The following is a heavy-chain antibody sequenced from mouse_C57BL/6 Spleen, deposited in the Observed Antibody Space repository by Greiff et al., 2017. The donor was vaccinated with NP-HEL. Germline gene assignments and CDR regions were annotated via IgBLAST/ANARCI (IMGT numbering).Heavy chain of an antibody. J-gene: IGHJ2*01. CDR3: TREDWAGPYFDY. Sequence: VQLQQSGTVLARPGASVKMSCKTSGYTFTSYWMHWVKQRPGQGLEWIGAIYPGNSDTSYNQKFKGKAKLTAVTSASTAYMELSSLTNEDSAVYYCTREDWAGPYFDYWGQGTTLTVSS. CDR1: GYTFTSYW. V-gene: IGHV1-5*01. D-gene: IGHD3-3*01. CDR2: IYPGNSDT.